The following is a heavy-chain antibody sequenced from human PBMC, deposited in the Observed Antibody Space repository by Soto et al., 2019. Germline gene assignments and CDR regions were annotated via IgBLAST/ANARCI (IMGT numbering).Heavy chain of an antibody. Sequence: SETLSLTCTVSGGSISCYYWSWIRQPPGKGLEWIGYIYYSGSTNYNPSLKSRVTISVDTSKNQFSLKLSSVTAADTAVYYCARGGDIVVVPAAVFDPWGQGTLVTVSS. V-gene: IGHV4-59*01. D-gene: IGHD2-2*01. CDR3: ARGGDIVVVPAAVFDP. CDR2: IYYSGST. CDR1: GGSISCYY. J-gene: IGHJ5*02.